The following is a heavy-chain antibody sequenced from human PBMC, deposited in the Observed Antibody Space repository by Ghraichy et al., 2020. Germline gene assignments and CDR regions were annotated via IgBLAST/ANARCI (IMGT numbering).Heavy chain of an antibody. V-gene: IGHV3-23*01. CDR1: GFTFSSFA. Sequence: GGSLRLSCVASGFTFSSFAMHWVRRAPGKGLEWVSTIGRSGAETNYAVSVKGRFTVSRDNSKNTLSLQMNNLRGEDTAIYYCAKTKDFYARSYYFDHCGQGTHVNVSS. CDR3: AKTKDFYARSYYFDH. CDR2: IGRSGAET. J-gene: IGHJ4*02. D-gene: IGHD2/OR15-2a*01.